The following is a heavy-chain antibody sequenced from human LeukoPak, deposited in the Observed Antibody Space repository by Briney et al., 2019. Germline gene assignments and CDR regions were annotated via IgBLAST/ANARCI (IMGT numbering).Heavy chain of an antibody. D-gene: IGHD3-16*01. V-gene: IGHV3-48*03. CDR2: ISSSGSTI. Sequence: GGSLRLSCAASGFTFSSYEMNWVRQAPGKGPEWGSYISSSGSTIYYADSVKGRFTISRDNAKNSLYLQMTRLRAEDTAVYYCARASSRSRYDYVWGSLRGSFAPWGQGTLVTVSS. J-gene: IGHJ5*02. CDR1: GFTFSSYE. CDR3: ARASSRSRYDYVWGSLRGSFAP.